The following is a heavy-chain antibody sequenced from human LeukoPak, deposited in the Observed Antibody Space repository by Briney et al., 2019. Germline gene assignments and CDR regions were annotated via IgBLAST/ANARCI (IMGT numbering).Heavy chain of an antibody. CDR3: AKDPGGL. V-gene: IGHV3-23*01. CDR2: ISGSGDTT. J-gene: IGHJ4*02. Sequence: GGSLRLSCAASGFTFSTYAMAWVRQAPVKGLEWVSDISGSGDTTYCADSVKGRFTISRDNSKNTLYLQMNSLRAEDTAVYYCAKDPGGLWGQGTLVTVSS. CDR1: GFTFSTYA.